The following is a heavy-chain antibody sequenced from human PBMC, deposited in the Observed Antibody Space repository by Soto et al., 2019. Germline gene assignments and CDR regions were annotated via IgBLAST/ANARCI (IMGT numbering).Heavy chain of an antibody. V-gene: IGHV1-69*08. J-gene: IGHJ4*02. CDR1: GGTFSPYT. CDR2: IIPFHGVT. CDR3: TRDWEITVSTWSFGGF. Sequence: QVQLVQSGAEVKKPGASVKVSCKASGGTFSPYTINWVRPGPGQGLEWMGRIIPFHGVTNYAPKYQARVTITADKSTSTSYMELSGLRFEDTAMYYCTRDWEITVSTWSFGGFWGRGTLVTVSS. D-gene: IGHD3-10*01.